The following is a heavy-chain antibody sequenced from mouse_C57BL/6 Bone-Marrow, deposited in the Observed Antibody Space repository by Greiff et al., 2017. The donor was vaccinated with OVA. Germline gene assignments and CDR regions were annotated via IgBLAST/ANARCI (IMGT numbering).Heavy chain of an antibody. D-gene: IGHD2-3*01. CDR3: ARFPDGSFAY. CDR2: ISDGGSYT. V-gene: IGHV5-4*01. J-gene: IGHJ3*01. Sequence: DVHLVESGGGLVKPGGSLKLSCAASGFTFSSYAMSWVRQTPEKRLEWVATISDGGSYTYYPDNVKGRFTISRDNAKNNLYLQMSHLKSEDTAMYYCARFPDGSFAYWGQGTLVTVSA. CDR1: GFTFSSYA.